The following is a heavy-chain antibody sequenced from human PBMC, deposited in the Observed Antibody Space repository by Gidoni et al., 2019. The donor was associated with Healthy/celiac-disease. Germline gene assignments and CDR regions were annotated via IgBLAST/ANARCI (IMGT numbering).Heavy chain of an antibody. CDR1: GFTFDDYA. CDR3: AKVGVAGGD. D-gene: IGHD3-16*01. CDR2: ISWNSGSI. V-gene: IGHV3-9*01. Sequence: EVQLVESGGGLVQPGRSLRLSCAASGFTFDDYAMHWVRQAPGKGLGGFAGISWNSGSIGYADSVKGRFTISRYNAKNSLYLKINSLRAEDTPLYDCAKVGVAGGDWGQGTLVTVSS. J-gene: IGHJ4*02.